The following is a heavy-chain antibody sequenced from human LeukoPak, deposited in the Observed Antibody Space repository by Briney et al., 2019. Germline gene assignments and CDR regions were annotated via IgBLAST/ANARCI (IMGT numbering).Heavy chain of an antibody. J-gene: IGHJ4*02. D-gene: IGHD3-16*02. Sequence: GGSLRLSCAASGFTFSTYSMTWVRQAPGKGLEWVSSITSSSSYIYYADSVKGRFTISRDSAKSSLYLQMNSLRAEDTALYYCARHRTASDYWGQGTLVTVSS. V-gene: IGHV3-21*01. CDR2: ITSSSSYI. CDR1: GFTFSTYS. CDR3: ARHRTASDY.